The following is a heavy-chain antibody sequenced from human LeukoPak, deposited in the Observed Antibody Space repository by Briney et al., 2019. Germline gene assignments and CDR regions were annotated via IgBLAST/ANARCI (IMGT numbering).Heavy chain of an antibody. Sequence: GGSLRLSCAASGFTFSTYWMHWVRQAPGKGLVWVSSINSDGSSTSYADSVRGRFTISRDNAKNTLYLQMNSLRAEDTAVFYCARAEYYYDSSGYYPRYYNYYYMDVWGKGTTVTVSS. J-gene: IGHJ6*03. V-gene: IGHV3-74*01. CDR1: GFTFSTYW. D-gene: IGHD3-22*01. CDR2: INSDGSST. CDR3: ARAEYYYDSSGYYPRYYNYYYMDV.